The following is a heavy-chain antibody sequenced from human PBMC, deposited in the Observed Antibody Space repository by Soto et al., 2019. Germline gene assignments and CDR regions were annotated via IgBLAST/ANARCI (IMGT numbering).Heavy chain of an antibody. Sequence: GGSLRLSCAASGFMFSNFAMNWVRQAPGKGLEWVSYIGTSSSLIYYADSVRGRFTVSRDDAKNSVTAADTAVYYCARGTKSLPGSIWRQPSPGPTDYWGQGALVTVSS. D-gene: IGHD6-6*01. CDR1: GFMFSNFA. CDR3: ARGTKSLPGSIWRQPSPGPTDY. CDR2: IGTSSSLI. V-gene: IGHV3-21*05. J-gene: IGHJ4*02.